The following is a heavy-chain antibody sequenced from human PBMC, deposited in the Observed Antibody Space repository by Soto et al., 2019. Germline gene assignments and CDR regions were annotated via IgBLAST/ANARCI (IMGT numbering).Heavy chain of an antibody. V-gene: IGHV3-9*01. J-gene: IGHJ6*02. CDR3: AKDRAVVVPVSTSYFHYYGLDV. Sequence: GGSLRLSCAAPGFTLDDYTMHWVRQAPGKGLEWVSGVGWNGGDIVYADSVKGRFTVSRDNTKNSLYLEVNSLRAEDTAIYYCAKDRAVVVPVSTSYFHYYGLDVWGQGTTVTVSS. D-gene: IGHD2-2*01. CDR1: GFTLDDYT. CDR2: VGWNGGDI.